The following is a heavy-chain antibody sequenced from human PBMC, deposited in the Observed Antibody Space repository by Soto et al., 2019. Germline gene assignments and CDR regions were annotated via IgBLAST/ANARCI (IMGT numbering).Heavy chain of an antibody. V-gene: IGHV1-69*01. J-gene: IGHJ4*02. Sequence: QVQLVQSGAAVKKTGSSVRVSCTASGGTFSTFGFSWVRRAPGQGLEWVGGIIPFFGTANYAQKFQDRVTITAAEFSNTVYIDLRSLRSEDTDKYYCASTPPMESGDKYYYDFWGQGALVTVSS. CDR2: IIPFFGTA. D-gene: IGHD4-17*01. CDR3: ASTPPMESGDKYYYDF. CDR1: GGTFSTFG.